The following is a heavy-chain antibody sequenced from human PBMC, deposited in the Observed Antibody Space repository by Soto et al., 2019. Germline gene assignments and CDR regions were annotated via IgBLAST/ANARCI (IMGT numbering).Heavy chain of an antibody. CDR2: IYPGDSDT. V-gene: IGHV5-51*01. CDR3: PASIFYYGMDV. Sequence: GESLKISCKGSGYTFTNYWIGWVRQMPGKGLEWMGIIYPGDSDTKYNPSFQGQVTISADKSITTTYLQWSSLKASDTAIYYCPASIFYYGMDVWGQGTKVTVSS. CDR1: GYTFTNYW. J-gene: IGHJ6*02.